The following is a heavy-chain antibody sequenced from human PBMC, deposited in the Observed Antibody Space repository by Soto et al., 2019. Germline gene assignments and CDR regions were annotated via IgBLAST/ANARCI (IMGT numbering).Heavy chain of an antibody. Sequence: TLSLTCTVSGGSISRYYWSWIRQPPGKGLEWIGYMYNTGSTVYNPSFKSRVTISVDTSKNQFSLKLNSVTAADTAVYYCARDLWGYCGTDCYPLDVWGQGTTVTVSS. CDR3: ARDLWGYCGTDCYPLDV. CDR1: GGSISRYY. V-gene: IGHV4-59*01. CDR2: MYNTGST. J-gene: IGHJ6*02. D-gene: IGHD2-21*02.